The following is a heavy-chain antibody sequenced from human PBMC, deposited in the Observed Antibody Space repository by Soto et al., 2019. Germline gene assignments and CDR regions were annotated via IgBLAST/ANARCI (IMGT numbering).Heavy chain of an antibody. Sequence: SQTLSLTCAISGDSVSSNSAAWNWIRQSPSRGLEWLGRTYYRSKWYNDYAVSVKSRITINPDTSKNQFSLQLNSVTPEDTAVYYCARGRRIVHNSEVLLWFGEPNNWFDPWGQGTLVTVSS. CDR2: TYYRSKWYN. CDR1: GDSVSSNSAA. J-gene: IGHJ5*02. D-gene: IGHD3-10*01. V-gene: IGHV6-1*01. CDR3: ARGRRIVHNSEVLLWFGEPNNWFDP.